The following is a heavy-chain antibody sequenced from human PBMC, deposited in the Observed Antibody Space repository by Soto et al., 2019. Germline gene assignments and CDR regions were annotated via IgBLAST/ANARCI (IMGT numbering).Heavy chain of an antibody. CDR1: GFSFNKYA. D-gene: IGHD2-21*02. V-gene: IGHV3-23*01. J-gene: IGHJ4*02. CDR3: AKDDVAGDGWWLVSD. CDR2: IPGSGGTI. Sequence: DVHLLESGGGLVQPGGSLRLSCAASGFSFNKYAMIWVRQAPGQGQEWVSGIPGSGGTIEYAASVKGRFTISRDNSRNTGDLQMNSLRAEDTAMYYCAKDDVAGDGWWLVSDWGQGTLVTVS.